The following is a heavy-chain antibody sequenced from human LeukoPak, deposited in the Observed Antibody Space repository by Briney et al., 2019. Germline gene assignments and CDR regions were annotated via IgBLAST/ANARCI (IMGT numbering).Heavy chain of an antibody. Sequence: SETLSLTCTISGDSIINSRNFYWGWIRQPPGKGLEWIGNIYYNGNSYSNPSLKGRVITSVDTSKSQFSLKVRSVSAADTAVYYCARQVSTDYFDNWGQGTLITVSS. CDR3: ARQVSTDYFDN. CDR1: GDSIINSRNFY. J-gene: IGHJ4*02. V-gene: IGHV4-39*01. CDR2: IYYNGNS.